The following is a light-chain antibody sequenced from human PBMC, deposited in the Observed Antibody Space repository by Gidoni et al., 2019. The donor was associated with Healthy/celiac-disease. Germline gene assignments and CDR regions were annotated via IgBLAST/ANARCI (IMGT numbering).Light chain of an antibody. Sequence: QSVLTQPPSASGTPGKRVTTSCSVSSSNIGSNTVNWYQQLPGTAPKLLIYSNNQRPSGVPDRFSCSKSGTSASRAISGLQSEDEADYYCAAWDDSLNGLWVFGGGTKLTVL. V-gene: IGLV1-44*01. CDR2: SNN. CDR3: AAWDDSLNGLWV. CDR1: SSNIGSNT. J-gene: IGLJ3*02.